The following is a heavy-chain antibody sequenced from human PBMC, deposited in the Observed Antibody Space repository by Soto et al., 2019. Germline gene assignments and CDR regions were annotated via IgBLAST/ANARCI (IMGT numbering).Heavy chain of an antibody. D-gene: IGHD5-18*01. Sequence: PSETLSLTCTVSGGCISRYYWSWIRQPAGKGLEWIGRIYTSGSTNYNPSLKSRVTMSVDTSKNQFSLKLSSVTAADTAVYYCARDYTAMVAAGWFHPPGQAPLLTVS. CDR1: GGCISRYY. J-gene: IGHJ5*02. V-gene: IGHV4-4*07. CDR2: IYTSGST. CDR3: ARDYTAMVAAGWFHP.